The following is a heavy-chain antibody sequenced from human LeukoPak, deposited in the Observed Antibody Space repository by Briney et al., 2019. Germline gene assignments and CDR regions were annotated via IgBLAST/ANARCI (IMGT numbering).Heavy chain of an antibody. CDR1: GFTFDDYA. Sequence: GGSLRLSCAAPGFTFDDYAMHWVRHAPGKGLEWVSLISGDGGSTYYADSVKGRFTISRDNSKNSLYLQMNSLRTEDTALYYCAMQYYYDSSGYESAFDIWGQGTMVTVSS. V-gene: IGHV3-43*02. CDR2: ISGDGGST. D-gene: IGHD3-22*01. CDR3: AMQYYYDSSGYESAFDI. J-gene: IGHJ3*02.